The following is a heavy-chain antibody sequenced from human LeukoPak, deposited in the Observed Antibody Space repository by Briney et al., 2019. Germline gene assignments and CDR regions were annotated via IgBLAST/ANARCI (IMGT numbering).Heavy chain of an antibody. CDR3: ARSDTNTVHSGYAY. Sequence: PGGSLRLSCAASGFTFTSYYMHWVRQAPGQGLEWMRIINPSGGSTSYAQKFQGRVTMTRDMSTSTVYMEPSSLRSEDTAVYYCARSDTNTVHSGYAYWGQGTLVTVSS. CDR2: INPSGGST. D-gene: IGHD5-12*01. V-gene: IGHV1-46*01. J-gene: IGHJ4*02. CDR1: GFTFTSYY.